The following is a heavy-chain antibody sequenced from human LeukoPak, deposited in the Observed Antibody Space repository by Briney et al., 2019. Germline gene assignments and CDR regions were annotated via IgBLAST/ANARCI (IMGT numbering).Heavy chain of an antibody. V-gene: IGHV4-59*01. CDR1: GGSISSYY. D-gene: IGHD2-21*02. J-gene: IGHJ3*02. CDR2: IYYSGST. Sequence: SETLSLTCTVSGGSISSYYWSWIRQPPGKRLEWIGYIYYSGSTSYNPSLKSRVTISVDTSKNQISLKLNSVTAADTAVYYCARDLGVTVRAFDIWGQGTMVTVSS. CDR3: ARDLGVTVRAFDI.